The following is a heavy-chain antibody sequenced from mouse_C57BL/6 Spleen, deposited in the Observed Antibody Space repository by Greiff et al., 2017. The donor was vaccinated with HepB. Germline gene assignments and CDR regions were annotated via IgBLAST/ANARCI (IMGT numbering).Heavy chain of an antibody. J-gene: IGHJ3*01. CDR1: GYTFTDYY. CDR2: INPNNGGT. V-gene: IGHV1-26*01. Sequence: EVQLQQSGPELVKPGASVKISCKASGYTFTDYYMNWVKQSHGKSLEWIGDINPNNGGTSYNQKFKGKATLTVDKSSSTAYRELRSLTSEDSAVYYCARRRAWFAYWGQGTLVTVSA. CDR3: ARRRAWFAY.